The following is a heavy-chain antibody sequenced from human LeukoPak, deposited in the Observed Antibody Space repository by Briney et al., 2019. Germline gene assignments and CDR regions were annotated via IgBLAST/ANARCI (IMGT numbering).Heavy chain of an antibody. Sequence: PGGSLRLSCAASGFSFGSYDMNWVRQAPGKGLEWVSSITSNSSYIFYADSVKGRFTVSRDNAKNSLYLQMNSLRAEDTAVYYCASHIVVVTAIRYYAMDVWGQGTTVTVSS. CDR3: ASHIVVVTAIRYYAMDV. J-gene: IGHJ6*02. D-gene: IGHD2-2*01. V-gene: IGHV3-21*01. CDR1: GFSFGSYD. CDR2: ITSNSSYI.